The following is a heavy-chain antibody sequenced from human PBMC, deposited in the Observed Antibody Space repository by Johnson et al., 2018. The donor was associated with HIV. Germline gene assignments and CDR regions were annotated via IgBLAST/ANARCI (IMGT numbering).Heavy chain of an antibody. CDR2: IWYDGSNK. CDR3: ASIAARRVSAFDI. D-gene: IGHD6-6*01. J-gene: IGHJ3*02. Sequence: QVQLVESEGGLVQPGGSLRLSCAASGFTFSSYGMHWVRQAPGKGLEWVAVIWYDGSNKYYADSVKGRFTISRDNSKNTLYLQMNSLRAEDTAVYYCASIAARRVSAFDIWGQGTMVTVSS. V-gene: IGHV3-33*08. CDR1: GFTFSSYG.